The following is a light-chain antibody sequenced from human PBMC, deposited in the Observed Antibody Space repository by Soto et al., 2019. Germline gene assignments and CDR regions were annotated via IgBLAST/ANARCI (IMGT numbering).Light chain of an antibody. V-gene: IGKV1-5*01. CDR1: QSISRW. CDR2: DAY. CDR3: QQYNNYSGLT. J-gene: IGKJ4*01. Sequence: DIQMPQSPSTLSASVGDRVAITCVSSQSISRWLAWYQQKPGKAPKLLIYDAYSLEIGVPSRFSGSGSGAEFTLTISSLQPDDFATYYCQQYNNYSGLTFGGGTKVDIK.